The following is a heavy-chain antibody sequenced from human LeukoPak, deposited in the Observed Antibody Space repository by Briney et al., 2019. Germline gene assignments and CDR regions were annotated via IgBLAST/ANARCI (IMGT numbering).Heavy chain of an antibody. CDR3: ARDSRLLWSDY. Sequence: SETLSLTCTVSGGSISSYYWSWLRQPPGKELEWIGDISYSGSTNYNPSLKSRVTISVDTSKNQFSLKLSSVTAADTAVYYCARDSRLLWSDYWGQGTLVTVSS. D-gene: IGHD3-10*01. J-gene: IGHJ4*02. CDR2: ISYSGST. V-gene: IGHV4-59*01. CDR1: GGSISSYY.